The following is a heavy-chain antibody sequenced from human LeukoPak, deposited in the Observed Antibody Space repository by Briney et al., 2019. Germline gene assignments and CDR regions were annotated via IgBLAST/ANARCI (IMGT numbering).Heavy chain of an antibody. CDR3: AKDIQSVITTSFDY. Sequence: GGSLRLFYAASGFTFRSYAMRWVRQAPGKGLEGVSGISWNSGSIGYADSVKGRFTISRDNAKNSLYLQMDSLRAEGTALYYCAKDIQSVITTSFDYWGQGPLVSVSS. D-gene: IGHD3-22*01. V-gene: IGHV3-9*01. J-gene: IGHJ4*02. CDR2: ISWNSGSI. CDR1: GFTFRSYA.